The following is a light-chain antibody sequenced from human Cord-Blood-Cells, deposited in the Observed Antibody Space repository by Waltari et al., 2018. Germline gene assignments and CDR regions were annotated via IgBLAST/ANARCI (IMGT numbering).Light chain of an antibody. CDR3: SSYTSSSTYV. V-gene: IGLV2-18*02. CDR2: EVS. J-gene: IGLJ1*01. CDR1: SSDVGRYNR. Sequence: QSALTQPPSVSGSPGQSVTISCTGTSSDVGRYNRVSWYQQPPGTAPKLMIYEVSSRPSGVPDRLSGSKSGKTASLTISGTQAEDEADYYCSSYTSSSTYVFGTGTKVTVL.